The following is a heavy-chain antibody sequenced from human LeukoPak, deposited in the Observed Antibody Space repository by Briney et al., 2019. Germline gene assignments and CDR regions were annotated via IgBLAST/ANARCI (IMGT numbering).Heavy chain of an antibody. CDR1: GFTFSSYW. V-gene: IGHV3-74*01. J-gene: IGHJ3*01. D-gene: IGHD3-16*01. CDR3: ARDFLHLGG. Sequence: GGSLRLSCAASGFTFSSYWMHWVRQAPGKGLVWVSRIKTDGSNTNYADSVKGRFTISRDNAKNTLYLQMSSLRADDTAVYYCARDFLHLGGWGQGTMVTVSS. CDR2: IKTDGSNT.